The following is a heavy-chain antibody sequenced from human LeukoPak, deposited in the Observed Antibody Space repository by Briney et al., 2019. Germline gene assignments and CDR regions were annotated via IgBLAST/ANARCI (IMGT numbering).Heavy chain of an antibody. J-gene: IGHJ4*02. Sequence: PSETLSLTCTVSGGSISSSSYYWGWIRQPPGKGLEWIGNIYHSGNTYYKPSLKSRFTISVDTSKNQFSLKLSSVTAADTAVYHCARVTSRLGVCDYWGQGTLVTVSS. D-gene: IGHD2-8*01. V-gene: IGHV4-39*07. CDR3: ARVTSRLGVCDY. CDR1: GGSISSSSYY. CDR2: IYHSGNT.